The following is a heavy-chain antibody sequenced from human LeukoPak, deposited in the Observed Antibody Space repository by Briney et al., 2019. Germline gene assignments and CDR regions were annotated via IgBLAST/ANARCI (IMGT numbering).Heavy chain of an antibody. Sequence: GESLKISCKGSGYSFTSYWIGWVRQMPGKGLEWMGIIYPDDSDTRHSPSFRGQVTISADNSISTAYLQWSSLKASDTAMYYCARVGADYDILTGYDYWGQGTLVTVSS. CDR3: ARVGADYDILTGYDY. V-gene: IGHV5-51*01. D-gene: IGHD3-9*01. CDR1: GYSFTSYW. CDR2: IYPDDSDT. J-gene: IGHJ4*02.